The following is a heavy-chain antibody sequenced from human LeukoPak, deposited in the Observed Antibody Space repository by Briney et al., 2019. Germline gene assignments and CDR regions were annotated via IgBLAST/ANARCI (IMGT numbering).Heavy chain of an antibody. Sequence: GGSLRLSCAASGFPFNDFAMTWVRQAPGKGLEWVSSIGDAGTYYADSVKGRFTISRDNSKNMLYLQLNSLRAGDTAMYYCAKNLGPFDVRGQGTMVTVSS. CDR1: GFPFNDFA. CDR2: IGDAGT. J-gene: IGHJ3*01. D-gene: IGHD3-16*01. V-gene: IGHV3-23*01. CDR3: AKNLGPFDV.